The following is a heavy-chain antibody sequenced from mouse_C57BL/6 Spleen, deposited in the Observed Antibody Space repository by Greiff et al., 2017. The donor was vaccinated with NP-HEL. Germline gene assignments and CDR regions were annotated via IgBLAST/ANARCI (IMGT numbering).Heavy chain of an antibody. Sequence: EVQLQQSGTVLARPGASVKMSCKTSGYTFTSHWMHWVKQRPGQGLEWIGAIYPGNSDTSYNQKFKGKAKLTAVTSASTAYMELSSLTNEDSAVYYCTRKASNPYYYAMDYWGQGTSVTVSS. CDR2: IYPGNSDT. CDR3: TRKASNPYYYAMDY. V-gene: IGHV1-5*01. CDR1: GYTFTSHW. D-gene: IGHD2-5*01. J-gene: IGHJ4*01.